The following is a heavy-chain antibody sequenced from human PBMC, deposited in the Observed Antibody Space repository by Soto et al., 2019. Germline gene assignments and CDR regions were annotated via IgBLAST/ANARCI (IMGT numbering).Heavy chain of an antibody. CDR1: GFTFSSYG. CDR2: IWYDGSNK. J-gene: IGHJ6*02. D-gene: IGHD3-3*01. Sequence: GGSLRLSCAASGFTFSSYGMHWVRQAPGKGLEWVAVIWYDGSNKYYADSVKGRFTISRDNSKNTLYLQMNSLRAEDTAVYYCARDPLDFWSGYWIYYYYGMDVWGQGTTVTVSS. V-gene: IGHV3-33*01. CDR3: ARDPLDFWSGYWIYYYYGMDV.